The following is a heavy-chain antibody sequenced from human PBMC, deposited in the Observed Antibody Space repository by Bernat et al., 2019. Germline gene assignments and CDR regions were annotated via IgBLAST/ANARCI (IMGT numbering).Heavy chain of an antibody. D-gene: IGHD3-10*01. V-gene: IGHV1-69*02. CDR2: IIPILGIA. J-gene: IGHJ2*01. CDR3: VRVKSGSGSYYDPRGSWYFDL. CDR1: GGTFSSYT. Sequence: QVQLVQSGAEVKKPGSSVKVSCKASGGTFSSYTISWVRQAPGQGLEWMGRIIPILGIANYAQKFQGRVTITADKSTSTAYMELSSLRSEDTAVYYCVRVKSGSGSYYDPRGSWYFDLWGRGTLVTVSS.